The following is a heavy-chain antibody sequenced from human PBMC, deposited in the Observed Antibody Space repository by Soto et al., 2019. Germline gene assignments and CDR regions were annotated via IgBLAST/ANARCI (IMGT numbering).Heavy chain of an antibody. CDR1: GFTFSSYG. CDR3: ARGATELRYFAPFDY. Sequence: QVQLVESGGGVVQPGRSLRLSCAASGFTFSSYGMHWVRQAPGKGLEWVAVIWYDGSNKYYADSVKGRFTISRDNSKNTLYLQMNSLRAEDTAVYYCARGATELRYFAPFDYWGQGTLVTVSS. J-gene: IGHJ4*02. CDR2: IWYDGSNK. D-gene: IGHD3-9*01. V-gene: IGHV3-33*01.